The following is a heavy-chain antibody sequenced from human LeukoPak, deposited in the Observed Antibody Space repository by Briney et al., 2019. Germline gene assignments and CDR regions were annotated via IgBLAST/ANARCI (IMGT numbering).Heavy chain of an antibody. D-gene: IGHD6-13*01. CDR3: ARAGTYSSSWAYWYFDL. CDR2: IYTSGST. Sequence: SETLSLTFTVSGGSISSYYWSWIRQPAGKGLEWIGRIYTSGSTNYNPSLKSRVTMSVDTSKNQFSLKLSSVTAADTAVYYCARAGTYSSSWAYWYFDLWGRGTLVTVSS. V-gene: IGHV4-4*07. J-gene: IGHJ2*01. CDR1: GGSISSYY.